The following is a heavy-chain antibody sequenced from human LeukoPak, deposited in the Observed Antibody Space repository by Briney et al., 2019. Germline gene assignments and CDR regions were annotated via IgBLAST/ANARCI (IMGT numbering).Heavy chain of an antibody. CDR2: ISYDGSNK. D-gene: IGHD3-22*01. Sequence: PGGSLRLSCAASGFTFSSYAMHWVRQAPGKGLEWVAVISYDGSNKYYADSVKGRFTISRDNSKNTLYLQMNSLKTEDTAVYYCTTSGFYYDSPGAFGIWGQGTMVTVSS. CDR3: TTSGFYYDSPGAFGI. V-gene: IGHV3-30*04. CDR1: GFTFSSYA. J-gene: IGHJ3*02.